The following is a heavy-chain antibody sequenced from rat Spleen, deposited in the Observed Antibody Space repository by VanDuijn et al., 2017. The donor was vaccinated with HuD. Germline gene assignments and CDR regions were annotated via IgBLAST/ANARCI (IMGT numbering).Heavy chain of an antibody. J-gene: IGHJ4*01. D-gene: IGHD4-3*01. V-gene: IGHV2S12*01. CDR2: ISSGRST. CDR3: ARHLREASGVMDV. Sequence: QVQLKESGPGLVQPSQTLSLTCTVSGFSLTSNGVIWVRQPPGKGLEWIAAISSGRSTYYNSALKSRLSISRDTSKSQVFLQMYSLQPEDTGTYYCARHLREASGVMDVWGQGASVTVSS. CDR1: GFSLTSNG.